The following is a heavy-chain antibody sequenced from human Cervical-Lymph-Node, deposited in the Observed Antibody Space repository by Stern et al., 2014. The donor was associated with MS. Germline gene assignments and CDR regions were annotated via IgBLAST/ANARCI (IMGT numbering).Heavy chain of an antibody. J-gene: IGHJ4*02. D-gene: IGHD2-21*01. CDR3: AKQTYCGGDCYSFDY. CDR2: IYSAESM. CDR1: ELAVSMNY. Sequence: EVQLVESGGRLIQPGGSLRLSCAVSELAVSMNYMSWVRQAPGKGLEWVSTIYSAESMYYADSVKARFTISRDNSKNTLYLQMNSLRAEDTAVYFCAKQTYCGGDCYSFDYWGQGTLVTVSS. V-gene: IGHV3-53*01.